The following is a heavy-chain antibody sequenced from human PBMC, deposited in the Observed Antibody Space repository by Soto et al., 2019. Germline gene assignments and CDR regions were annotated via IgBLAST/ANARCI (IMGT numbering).Heavy chain of an antibody. CDR2: VVVGSGDT. CDR3: AADVGPRVLGS. D-gene: IGHD1-26*01. Sequence: QMQLVQSGPEVKKPGASVKVSCKASGFTFSSSAVHWVRQARGQRLEWIGWVVVGSGDTDYAQMFQDRVTITRDTSTNTAYLDLSSLTSADTAVYYCAADVGPRVLGSWGQGTLVTVSS. V-gene: IGHV1-58*01. J-gene: IGHJ4*02. CDR1: GFTFSSSA.